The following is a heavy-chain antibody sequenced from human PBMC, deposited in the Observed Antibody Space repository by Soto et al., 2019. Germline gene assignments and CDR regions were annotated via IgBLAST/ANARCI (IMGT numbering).Heavy chain of an antibody. CDR3: AKDLLGGYSSYYFDY. CDR1: GFTFSSYG. D-gene: IGHD6-19*01. V-gene: IGHV3-30*18. CDR2: ISYDGSNK. J-gene: IGHJ4*02. Sequence: GGSLRLSCAASGFTFSSYGMHWVRQAPGKGLEWVAVISYDGSNKYYADSVKGRFTISRDNSKNTLYLQMNSLRAEDTAVYYCAKDLLGGYSSYYFDYWGQGTLVTVSS.